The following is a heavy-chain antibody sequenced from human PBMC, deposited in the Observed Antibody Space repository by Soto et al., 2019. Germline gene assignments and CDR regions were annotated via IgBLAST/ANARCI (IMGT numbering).Heavy chain of an antibody. D-gene: IGHD6-19*01. CDR1: GYTFTGYY. Sequence: QVQLVQSGAEVKKPGASVKVSCKASGYTFTGYYMHWVRQAPGQGLEWMGWINPNSGGTNYAQKFQGRVTMTRDTSISTAYMELSRLRSDDTAVYYCARSPLNEGSGWYHVPRDYYYCGMDVWGQGTTVTVSS. J-gene: IGHJ6*02. V-gene: IGHV1-2*02. CDR3: ARSPLNEGSGWYHVPRDYYYCGMDV. CDR2: INPNSGGT.